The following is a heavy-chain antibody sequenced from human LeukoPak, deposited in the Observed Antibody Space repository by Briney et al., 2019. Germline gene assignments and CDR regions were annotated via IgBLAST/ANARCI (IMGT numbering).Heavy chain of an antibody. CDR2: VYYSGST. CDR3: ARDNTVMVTDY. D-gene: IGHD5-18*01. V-gene: IGHV4-59*12. CDR1: GGSISNYY. Sequence: SETLSLTCTVSGGSISNYYWSWIRQPPGKGLEWIGYVYYSGSTNYNPSLKSRVTISVDTSKNQFSLKLSSVTAADTAVYYCARDNTVMVTDYWDQGTPVTVSS. J-gene: IGHJ4*02.